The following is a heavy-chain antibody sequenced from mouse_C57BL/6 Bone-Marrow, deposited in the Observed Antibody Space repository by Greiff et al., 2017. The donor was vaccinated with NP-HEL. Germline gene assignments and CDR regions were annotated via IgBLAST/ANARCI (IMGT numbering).Heavy chain of an antibody. J-gene: IGHJ1*03. D-gene: IGHD1-1*01. CDR3: ARGITTVVATYWYFDV. CDR2: IYPRSGNT. V-gene: IGHV1-81*01. Sequence: VKLVESGAELARPGASVKLSCKASGYTFTSYGISWVKQRTGQGLEWIGEIYPRSGNTYYNEKFKGKATLTADKSSSTAYMELRSLTSEDSAVYFCARGITTVVATYWYFDVWGTGTTVTVSS. CDR1: GYTFTSYG.